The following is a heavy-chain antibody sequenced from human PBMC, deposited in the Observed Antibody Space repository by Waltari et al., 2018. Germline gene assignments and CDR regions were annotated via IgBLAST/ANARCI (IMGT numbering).Heavy chain of an antibody. CDR1: GYTFTSYD. D-gene: IGHD4-17*01. Sequence: QVQLVQSGAEVKKPGASVKVSCKASGYTFTSYDINWVRQATGQGLEWMGWINPNSGNTGYAQKFQGRVTMTRSTSINTAYMELSSLRSEDTAVYYCARDFDLSTVPLGYWGQGTLVTVSS. V-gene: IGHV1-8*01. CDR3: ARDFDLSTVPLGY. J-gene: IGHJ4*02. CDR2: INPNSGNT.